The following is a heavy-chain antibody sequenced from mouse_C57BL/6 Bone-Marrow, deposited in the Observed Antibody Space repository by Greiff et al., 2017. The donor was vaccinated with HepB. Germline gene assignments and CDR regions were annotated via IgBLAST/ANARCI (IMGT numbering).Heavy chain of an antibody. CDR1: GYTFTSYW. CDR2: IDPSDSET. CDR3: ARAGVRPLAY. D-gene: IGHD5-1*01. J-gene: IGHJ3*01. V-gene: IGHV1-52*01. Sequence: QVQLQQPGAELVRPGSSVKLSCKASGYTFTSYWMHWVKQRPIQGLEWIGNIDPSDSETHYNQKFKDKATLTVDKSSSTAYMQLSSLTSEDSAVDYCARAGVRPLAYWGQGTLVTVSA.